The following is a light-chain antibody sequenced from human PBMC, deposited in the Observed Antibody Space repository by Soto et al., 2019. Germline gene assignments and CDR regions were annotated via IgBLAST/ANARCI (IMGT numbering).Light chain of an antibody. V-gene: IGLV2-18*02. CDR2: EVR. J-gene: IGLJ2*01. CDR1: SSDIGTYNR. Sequence: QSALTQPPSVSGSPGQSVTISCTGTSSDIGTYNRVSWYQQPPGTAPKLLIYEVRNRLSGVPDRFSRSKSGNTASLTISGLQAEHEGDYYCTSYTSSDTVVFGGGTKLTVL. CDR3: TSYTSSDTVV.